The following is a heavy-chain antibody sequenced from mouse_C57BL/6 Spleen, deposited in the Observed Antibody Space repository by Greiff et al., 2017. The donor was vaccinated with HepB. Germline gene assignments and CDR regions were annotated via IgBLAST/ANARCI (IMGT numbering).Heavy chain of an antibody. CDR3: ARGDYYGSSYVFF. Sequence: QVQLQQPGAELVKPGASVKLSCKASGYTFTSYWMHWVKQRPGQGLEWIGMIHPNSGSTNYNEKFKSKATLTVDKSSSTAYMQLSSLTSEDSAVYYCARGDYYGSSYVFFWGQSTTLTVSS. CDR2: IHPNSGST. V-gene: IGHV1-64*01. CDR1: GYTFTSYW. D-gene: IGHD1-1*01. J-gene: IGHJ2*01.